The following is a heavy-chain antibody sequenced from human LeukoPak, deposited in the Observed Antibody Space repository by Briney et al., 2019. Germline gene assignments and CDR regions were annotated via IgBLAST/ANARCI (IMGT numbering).Heavy chain of an antibody. CDR1: GDSISSYY. Sequence: TSETLSLTCTVSGDSISSYYWSWIRQPPGKGLEWIGYIYYSGSTNYNPSLKSRVTISVDTSKNQFSLKLSSVTAADTAVYYCARYSSSWSGDWFDPWGQGTLVTVSS. D-gene: IGHD6-13*01. CDR2: IYYSGST. CDR3: ARYSSSWSGDWFDP. J-gene: IGHJ5*02. V-gene: IGHV4-59*01.